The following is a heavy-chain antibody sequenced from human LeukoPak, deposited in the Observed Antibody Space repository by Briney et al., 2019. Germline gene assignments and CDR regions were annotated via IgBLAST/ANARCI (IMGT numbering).Heavy chain of an antibody. Sequence: GXXLRLSCPAYGFTFSSYGMHWVRQAPGKGLEWVAVIWYDGSNKYYADSVKGRFTISRDNSKNTLYLQMNSLRAEDTAVYYCAKDRDWNYVIDYWGQGTLVTVSS. CDR1: GFTFSSYG. CDR2: IWYDGSNK. J-gene: IGHJ4*02. V-gene: IGHV3-33*06. CDR3: AKDRDWNYVIDY. D-gene: IGHD1-7*01.